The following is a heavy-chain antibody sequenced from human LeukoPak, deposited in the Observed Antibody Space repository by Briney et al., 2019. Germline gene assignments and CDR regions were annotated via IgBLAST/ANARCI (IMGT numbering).Heavy chain of an antibody. CDR2: LGTNGFTT. D-gene: IGHD3-10*01. Sequence: GGSLRLSCAASGFTLSNYAMHWVRQAPGMGLEYVSTLGTNGFTTYCGNSVKGRFTISRDNSKNTLYLQVASLRAEDMAVYYCAREGVSRGFDYWGQGTLVTVSS. CDR3: AREGVSRGFDY. CDR1: GFTLSNYA. J-gene: IGHJ4*02. V-gene: IGHV3-64*01.